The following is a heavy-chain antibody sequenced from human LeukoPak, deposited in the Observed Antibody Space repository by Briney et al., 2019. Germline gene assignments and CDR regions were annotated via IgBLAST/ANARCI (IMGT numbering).Heavy chain of an antibody. CDR2: IDSSGGYM. CDR3: AELGITMIGGV. V-gene: IGHV3-21*06. J-gene: IGHJ6*04. D-gene: IGHD3-10*02. CDR1: GFTFNTYS. Sequence: PGGSLRLSCEASGFTFNTYSMNWPRQAPGKGLEWVSSIDSSGGYMFYADSVKGRFIISRDNAKDSLYLQMNSLRAEDTAVYYCAELGITMIGGVWGKGTTVTISS.